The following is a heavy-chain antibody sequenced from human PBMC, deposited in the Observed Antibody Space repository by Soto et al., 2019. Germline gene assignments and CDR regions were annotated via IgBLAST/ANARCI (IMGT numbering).Heavy chain of an antibody. D-gene: IGHD2-15*01. V-gene: IGHV3-23*01. J-gene: IGHJ5*02. CDR3: SGGEDIALGNWFDP. CDR2: ISGSGGST. CDR1: GFTFSSYA. Sequence: EVQLLESGGGLVQPGGSLRLSCAASGFTFSSYAMSWVRQAPGKGLEWVSAISGSGGSTYYADSVNGRFTISRDNSKNTLYLQMNSLRAEDTAVYYCSGGEDIALGNWFDPWGQGTLVTVSS.